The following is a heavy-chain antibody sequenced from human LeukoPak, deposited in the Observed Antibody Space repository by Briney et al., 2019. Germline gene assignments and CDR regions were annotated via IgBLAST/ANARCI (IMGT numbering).Heavy chain of an antibody. CDR3: ARDRVVAAAGFTTVP. J-gene: IGHJ5*02. D-gene: IGHD6-13*01. CDR2: INPNSGGT. CDR1: GYTFTVYY. V-gene: IGHV1-2*02. Sequence: GASVTVSFTSSGYTFTVYYMHCVRQAPGQGPERMGWINPNSGGTNYAHKIQGRVSITRDTSISTAYMELSRLRSDDTAVYYCARDRVVAAAGFTTVPWGERDPGSVSS.